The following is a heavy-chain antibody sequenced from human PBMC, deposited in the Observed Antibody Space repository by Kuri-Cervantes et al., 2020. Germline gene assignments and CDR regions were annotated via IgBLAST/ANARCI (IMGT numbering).Heavy chain of an antibody. Sequence: ESLKISCIVSGGSLTRNTFYWGWIRQAPGKGLEWIGSIYNNGRTYYNSPLKSRVNISVDTSKNHFSLKLSSVTAADTAVYYCARQGNLWSGYFDYWGQGTLVTVSS. D-gene: IGHD3-3*01. J-gene: IGHJ4*02. CDR3: ARQGNLWSGYFDY. V-gene: IGHV4-39*01. CDR2: IYNNGRT. CDR1: GGSLTRNTFY.